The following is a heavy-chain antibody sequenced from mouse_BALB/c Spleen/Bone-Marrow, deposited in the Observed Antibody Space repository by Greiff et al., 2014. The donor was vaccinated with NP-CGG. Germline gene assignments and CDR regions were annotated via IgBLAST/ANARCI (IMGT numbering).Heavy chain of an antibody. CDR3: ARIYDGYFLFDY. CDR1: GYTFTDYN. J-gene: IGHJ2*01. V-gene: IGHV1S29*02. D-gene: IGHD2-3*01. Sequence: EVQLRQSGPELVKPGASVKISCKASGYTFTDYNMHWVKQSHGQSLEWIGYIYPYNGGTGYNQEFKSKATLTVDNSSSTAYMELRSLTSEDSAVYYCARIYDGYFLFDYWGQGTTLTVSS. CDR2: IYPYNGGT.